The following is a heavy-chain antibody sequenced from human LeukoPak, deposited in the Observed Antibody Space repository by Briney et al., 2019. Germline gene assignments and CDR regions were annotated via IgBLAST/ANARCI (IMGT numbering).Heavy chain of an antibody. CDR3: AKQHIVVVTATHDY. J-gene: IGHJ4*02. D-gene: IGHD2-21*02. Sequence: SSISGTGASTYYAASVKACFTISTDNSKNTRYLQMKSLRAEDTAVYYCAKQHIVVVTATHDYWGQGTLVTVS. V-gene: IGHV3-23*01. CDR2: ISGTGAST.